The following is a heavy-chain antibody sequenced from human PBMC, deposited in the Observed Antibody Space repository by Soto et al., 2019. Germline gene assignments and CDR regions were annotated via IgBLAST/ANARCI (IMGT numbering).Heavy chain of an antibody. CDR1: GGSISSYY. CDR2: IYYSGSI. D-gene: IGHD3-22*01. CDR3: ASMGSGYYALNNWFDP. V-gene: IGHV4-59*08. Sequence: SETLSLTCTVSGGSISSYYWSWIRQPPGKGLEWIGYIYYSGSINYNPSLKSRVTISVDTSKNQFSLKLSSVTAADTAVYYCASMGSGYYALNNWFDPWGQGTLVTVSS. J-gene: IGHJ5*02.